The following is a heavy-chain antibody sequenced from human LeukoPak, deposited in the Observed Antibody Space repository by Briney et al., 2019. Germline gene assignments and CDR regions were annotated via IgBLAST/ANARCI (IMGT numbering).Heavy chain of an antibody. CDR1: GGSFSGYY. Sequence: SETLSLTCAAYGGSFSGYYWNWIRQPPGKGLEWIGEINHSGSTNYIPSLKSRVTISVDTSKNQFSLKLSSVTAADTAVYYCARGSKMLGYNWFXPWGQGTXVT. V-gene: IGHV4-34*01. CDR3: ARGSKMLGYNWFXP. CDR2: INHSGST. D-gene: IGHD1-26*01. J-gene: IGHJ5*02.